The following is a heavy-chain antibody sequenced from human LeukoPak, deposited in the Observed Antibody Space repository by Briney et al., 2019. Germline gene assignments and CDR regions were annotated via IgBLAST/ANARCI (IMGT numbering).Heavy chain of an antibody. CDR2: IKRDGSEK. D-gene: IGHD4-17*01. V-gene: IGHV3-7*01. CDR3: ARTYGDYPEFNWYFDL. CDR1: GFTFSSYW. J-gene: IGHJ2*01. Sequence: GGSLRLSCAASGFTFSSYWMSWVRQAPGKGLEWVANIKRDGSEKYYVDSVKGRFTISRDNAKNSLYLQMNSLRAEDTAVYYCARTYGDYPEFNWYFDLWGRGTLVTVSS.